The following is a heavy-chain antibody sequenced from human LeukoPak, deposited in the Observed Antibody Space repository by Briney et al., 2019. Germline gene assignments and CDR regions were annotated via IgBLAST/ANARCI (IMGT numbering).Heavy chain of an antibody. CDR3: ARGAWFDP. CDR2: IYYSGST. V-gene: IGHV4-59*12. J-gene: IGHJ5*02. CDR1: GGSISSYC. Sequence: SETLSLTCTVSGGSISSYCWSWIRQPPGKGLEWIGYIYYSGSTNYNPSLKSRVIMSVDTSKNQFSLKLTSVTAADTAVYYCARGAWFDPWGLGTLVTVSS.